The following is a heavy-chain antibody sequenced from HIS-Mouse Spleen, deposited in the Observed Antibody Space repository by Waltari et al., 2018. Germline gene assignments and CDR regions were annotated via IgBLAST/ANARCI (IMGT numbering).Heavy chain of an antibody. V-gene: IGHV4-4*07. Sequence: QVQLQESGPGLVKPSETLSLTCPVPGCSISRYYWTWIRQPAGKGLEWIGRIYTSGSTNYNPSLKSRVTMSVDTSKNQFSLKLSSVTAADTAVYYCARERQWLPNWFDPWGQGTLVTVSS. CDR2: IYTSGST. D-gene: IGHD6-19*01. J-gene: IGHJ5*02. CDR1: GCSISRYY. CDR3: ARERQWLPNWFDP.